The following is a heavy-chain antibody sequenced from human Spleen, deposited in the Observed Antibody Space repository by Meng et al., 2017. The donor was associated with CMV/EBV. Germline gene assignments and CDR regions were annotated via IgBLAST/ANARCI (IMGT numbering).Heavy chain of an antibody. J-gene: IGHJ6*02. CDR3: ARDDWNDNSMDV. CDR1: GGNFNSYN. V-gene: IGHV1-69*04. D-gene: IGHD1-1*01. Sequence: SVKVSCKAYGGNFNSYNFIWVRQAPGQGLEWMGKIIPILGVTNYAQEFQGRVTITADKSTSTAYMEMSSLRSEDTAVYYCARDDWNDNSMDVWGQGTTVTVS. CDR2: IIPILGVT.